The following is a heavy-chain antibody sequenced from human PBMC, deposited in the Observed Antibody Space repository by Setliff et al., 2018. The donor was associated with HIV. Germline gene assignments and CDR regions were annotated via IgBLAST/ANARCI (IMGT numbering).Heavy chain of an antibody. J-gene: IGHJ4*02. CDR1: GGTFSSYA. CDR3: ARGAYYGSGSYYDSRY. Sequence: SVKVSCKASGGTFSSYAISWVRQAPGQGLEWIGWIVVGSGNTNYAQKFQERVTITRDMSISTAYMELSSLRSEDTAVYYCARGAYYGSGSYYDSRYWGQGTLVTVPQ. CDR2: IVVGSGNT. V-gene: IGHV1-58*02. D-gene: IGHD3-10*01.